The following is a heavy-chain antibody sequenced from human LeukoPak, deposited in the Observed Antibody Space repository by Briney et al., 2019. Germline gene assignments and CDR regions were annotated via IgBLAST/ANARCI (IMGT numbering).Heavy chain of an antibody. J-gene: IGHJ5*02. D-gene: IGHD6-19*01. CDR3: ARGGITVAGTRGHWFDP. V-gene: IGHV1-2*02. CDR1: GYTFTGYY. Sequence: ASVKVSCKASGYTFTGYYMHWVRQAPGQGLEWMGWINPNSGGTNYAQKFQGRVTMTRDTSISTAYMELSRLRSDDTAVYYCARGGITVAGTRGHWFDPWGQGTLVTVSS. CDR2: INPNSGGT.